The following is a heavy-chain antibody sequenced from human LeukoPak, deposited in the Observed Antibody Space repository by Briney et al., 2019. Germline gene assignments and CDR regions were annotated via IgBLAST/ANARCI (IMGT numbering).Heavy chain of an antibody. CDR3: ARDYYDSCGYYGY. D-gene: IGHD3-22*01. J-gene: IGHJ4*02. CDR2: ISGSSITI. Sequence: GSLRLSCAASGFTFSSYSMNWVRQAPGKGLEWVSYISGSSITIYYADSVKGRFSISRDNAKNSLYLQMNSLRAEDTAVYFCARDYYDSCGYYGYWGQGTLVTVSS. CDR1: GFTFSSYS. V-gene: IGHV3-48*01.